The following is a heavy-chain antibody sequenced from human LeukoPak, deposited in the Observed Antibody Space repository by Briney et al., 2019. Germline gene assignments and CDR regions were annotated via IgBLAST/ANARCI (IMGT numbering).Heavy chain of an antibody. V-gene: IGHV4-34*01. CDR1: GGSFSGYY. CDR3: ARQKRWLQSYYFDY. CDR2: INHSGST. D-gene: IGHD5-24*01. J-gene: IGHJ4*02. Sequence: SGTLSLTCAVYGGSFSGYYWSWIRQPPGKGLEWIGEINHSGSTNYNPSLKSRVTISVDTSKNQFSLKLSSVTAADTAVYYCARQKRWLQSYYFDYWGQGTLVTVSS.